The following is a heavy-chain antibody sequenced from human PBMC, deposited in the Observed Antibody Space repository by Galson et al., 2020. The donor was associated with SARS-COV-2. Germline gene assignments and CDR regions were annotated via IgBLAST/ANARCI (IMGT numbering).Heavy chain of an antibody. D-gene: IGHD4-17*01. J-gene: IGHJ4*02. V-gene: IGHV3-33*01. CDR2: IWYDGSNK. CDR1: GFTFSSYG. Sequence: TGGSLRLSCAASGFTFSSYGMHWVRQAPGKGLEWVAVIWYDGSNKYYADSVKGRFTISRDNSKNTLYLQMNSLRAEDTAVYYCARWIDTVTTGSFFDYWGQGTLVTVSS. CDR3: ARWIDTVTTGSFFDY.